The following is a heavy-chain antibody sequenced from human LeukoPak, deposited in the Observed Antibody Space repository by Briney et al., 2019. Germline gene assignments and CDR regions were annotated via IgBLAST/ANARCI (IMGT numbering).Heavy chain of an antibody. Sequence: GGTLRLSCAASGFTFSGSAMHWVRQASGKGLEWVGRIRRKANSYATAYAASVKGRFTISRDDSKNTAYLQMNSLKTEDTAVYYCTTRDPYYYGSGSSRDVWGKGTTVTVSS. CDR3: TTRDPYYYGSGSSRDV. CDR2: IRRKANSYAT. D-gene: IGHD3-10*01. CDR1: GFTFSGSA. J-gene: IGHJ6*04. V-gene: IGHV3-73*01.